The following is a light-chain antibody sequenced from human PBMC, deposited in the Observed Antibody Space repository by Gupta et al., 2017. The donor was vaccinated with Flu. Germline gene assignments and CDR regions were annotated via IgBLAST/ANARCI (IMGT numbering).Light chain of an antibody. Sequence: TISSTRTSSSVGVYNYVYWYQHHPRTAPKLMLFNYNDRNPGIADSFSVSKSGTTATVTITRLQAEAEANYYYSSSTYRPSLVVFGGGTKLTVL. CDR2: NYN. CDR1: SSSVGVYNY. V-gene: IGLV2-14*03. CDR3: SSSTYRPSLVV. J-gene: IGLJ2*01.